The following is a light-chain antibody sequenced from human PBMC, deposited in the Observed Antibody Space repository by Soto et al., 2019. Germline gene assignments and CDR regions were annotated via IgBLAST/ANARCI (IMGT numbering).Light chain of an antibody. J-gene: IGLJ3*02. CDR2: ENN. CDR1: SSNIGSYS. Sequence: QSVLTQPPSVSAAPGQKVTISCSGSSSNIGSYSVSWYQQLPGSAPKLLIHENNKRPSRIPDRFSGSKSGTSATLGITGLQAGDEADYYCGAWDRSLTGGVFGGGTKLTVL. CDR3: GAWDRSLTGGV. V-gene: IGLV1-51*02.